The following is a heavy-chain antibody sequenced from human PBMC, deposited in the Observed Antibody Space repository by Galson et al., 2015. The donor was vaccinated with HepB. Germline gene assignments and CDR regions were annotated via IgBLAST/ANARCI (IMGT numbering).Heavy chain of an antibody. CDR1: GFTFDDYA. D-gene: IGHD5-24*01. Sequence: SLRLSCAASGFTFDDYAMHWVRQAPGKGLEWVSLISWDGGSTYYADSVKGRFTISRDNSKNSLYLQMNSLRAEDTALYYCAKDMSDGYNSMGSFYFDYWGQGTLVTVSS. CDR3: AKDMSDGYNSMGSFYFDY. CDR2: ISWDGGST. V-gene: IGHV3-43D*03. J-gene: IGHJ4*02.